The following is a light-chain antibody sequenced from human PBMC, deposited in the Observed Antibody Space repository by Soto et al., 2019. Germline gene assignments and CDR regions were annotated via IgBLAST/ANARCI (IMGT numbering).Light chain of an antibody. Sequence: QSALTQPRSVSGSPGQSVTISCSGTSSDVVGYTYVSWYLLHPGKAPKLLIYDVSKRPSGVHDRFSGSRSGNTASLTISGLQAEDEADYYCCSFAGTYVFGTGTKLTVL. CDR3: CSFAGTYV. CDR2: DVS. CDR1: SSDVVGYTY. V-gene: IGLV2-11*01. J-gene: IGLJ1*01.